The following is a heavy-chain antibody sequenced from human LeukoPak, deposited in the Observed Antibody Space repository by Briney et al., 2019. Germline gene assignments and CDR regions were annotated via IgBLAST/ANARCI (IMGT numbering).Heavy chain of an antibody. J-gene: IGHJ4*02. D-gene: IGHD2-2*01. CDR3: ARATVVPAAPLDY. V-gene: IGHV3-7*01. CDR1: GFTFSSYW. CDR2: IKQDGSEK. Sequence: GGSLRLSCAASGFTFSSYWMSWVRQAPGKGLEWVANIKQDGSEKYYVDSVKGRFTISRDNAKNSLYLQMNSLRAEDTAVYYCARATVVPAAPLDYWGQGTLVTVSS.